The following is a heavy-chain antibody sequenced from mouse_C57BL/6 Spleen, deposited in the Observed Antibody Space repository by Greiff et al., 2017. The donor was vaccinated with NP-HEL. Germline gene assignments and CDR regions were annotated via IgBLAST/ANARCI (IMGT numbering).Heavy chain of an antibody. J-gene: IGHJ4*01. CDR1: GYTFTDYY. D-gene: IGHD1-1*01. Sequence: EVQLQQSGPVLVKPGASVKMSCKASGYTFTDYYMNWVKQSHGKSLEWIGVINPYNGGTSYNQKFKGKATLTVDKSSSTAYMELNSLTSEDSAVYYCARRRFSTGAMDYWGQGTSVTVSS. CDR2: INPYNGGT. CDR3: ARRRFSTGAMDY. V-gene: IGHV1-19*01.